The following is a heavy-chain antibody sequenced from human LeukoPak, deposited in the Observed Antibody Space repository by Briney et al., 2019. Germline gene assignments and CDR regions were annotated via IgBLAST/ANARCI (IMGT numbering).Heavy chain of an antibody. CDR1: GSTFSSHT. D-gene: IGHD3-10*01. V-gene: IGHV3-48*01. J-gene: IGHJ4*02. CDR2: ISNTGSVI. CDR3: ARAFASGIRRALWFGDLL. Sequence: PGGSLRLSCAASGSTFSSHTMNWVRQAPGKGLEWISYISNTGSVIYYADSVKGRFTISRDTSKNTLSLQMNSLGVGDTGLYYCARAFASGIRRALWFGDLLRAQGTLVTVSS.